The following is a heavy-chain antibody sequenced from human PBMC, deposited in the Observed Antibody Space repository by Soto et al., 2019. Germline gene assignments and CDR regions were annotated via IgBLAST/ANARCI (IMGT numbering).Heavy chain of an antibody. CDR3: ARGKDSPMSGGSDY. CDR1: GGAVSGGSHY. V-gene: IGHV4-61*01. J-gene: IGHJ4*02. CDR2: IFYTGST. Sequence: PSETLSLTCTVSGGAVSGGSHYWSWIRQSPGKGLEWVGYIFYTGSTRYNPSLKSRLTISVDASKNQFSLRLSSVTAADTAVYYCARGKDSPMSGGSDYWGQGTLVTVSS. D-gene: IGHD5-18*01.